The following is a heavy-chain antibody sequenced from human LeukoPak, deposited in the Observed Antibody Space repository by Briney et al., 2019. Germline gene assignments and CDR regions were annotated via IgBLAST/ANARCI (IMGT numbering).Heavy chain of an antibody. CDR1: GFTFSSYS. Sequence: GGSLRLSCAASGFTFSSYSMNWARQAPGKGLEWVSYISYSSSTIYYADSVKGRFTISRDNAKNSLYLQLNSLRAEDTAVYYCARWGFPIYYYYMDVWGKGTTVTVSS. D-gene: IGHD3-16*01. V-gene: IGHV3-48*01. CDR2: ISYSSSTI. J-gene: IGHJ6*03. CDR3: ARWGFPIYYYYMDV.